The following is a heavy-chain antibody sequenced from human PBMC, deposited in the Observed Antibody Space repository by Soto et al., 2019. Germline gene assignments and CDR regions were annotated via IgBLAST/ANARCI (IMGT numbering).Heavy chain of an antibody. D-gene: IGHD3-10*01. CDR1: GFSLSSYKVG. J-gene: IGHJ4*02. CDR2: IYWNDDK. CDR3: AHLTMIRGVTSQYYFDS. V-gene: IGHV2-5*01. Sequence: QIALKESGPTLVKPTQTLTLTCSFSGFSLSSYKVGVAWIRQPPGKALEWLALIYWNDDKRYSTPLQSRLTIPKYTSKNQVVLTLTNVDPVDTATYFCAHLTMIRGVTSQYYFDSWGQGTLVTVSS.